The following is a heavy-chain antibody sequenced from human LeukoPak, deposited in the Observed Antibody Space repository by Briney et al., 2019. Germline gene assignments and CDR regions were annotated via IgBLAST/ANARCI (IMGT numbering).Heavy chain of an antibody. V-gene: IGHV4-61*02. J-gene: IGHJ4*02. CDR3: ARDPGDYDSSGLLDY. D-gene: IGHD3-22*01. Sequence: SQTLSLTCTVSGGSISSGSYYWSWIRQPAGKGLEWIGRIYTSGSTNYNPSLEGRVTISVDTSKNQFSLKLSSVTAADTAVYYCARDPGDYDSSGLLDYWGQGTLVTVSS. CDR2: IYTSGST. CDR1: GGSISSGSYY.